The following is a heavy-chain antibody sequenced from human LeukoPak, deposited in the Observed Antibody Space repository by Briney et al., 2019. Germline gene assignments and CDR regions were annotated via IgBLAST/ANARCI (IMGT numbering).Heavy chain of an antibody. CDR3: ARRLTVELNWFDP. D-gene: IGHD3-16*01. CDR2: ISGSSSTI. V-gene: IGHV3-48*02. Sequence: PGGSLRLSCAASGFTFSTYSMSWVRQAPGKGLEWVSYISGSSSTIHYADSVKGRFTISRDNAKNSLYLQMNGLRDEDTAVYYCARRLTVELNWFDPWGQGTLVTVSS. CDR1: GFTFSTYS. J-gene: IGHJ5*02.